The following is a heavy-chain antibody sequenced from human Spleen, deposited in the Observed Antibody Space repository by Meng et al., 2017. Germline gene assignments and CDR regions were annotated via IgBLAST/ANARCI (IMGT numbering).Heavy chain of an antibody. V-gene: IGHV4-34*01. CDR2: ISHSGST. CDR3: ARGLWFGVIPDY. J-gene: IGHJ4*01. D-gene: IGHD3-10*01. Sequence: QVQPQEWGTGLLKPSEPLSLTCACSDGSFRGSYWSWIRQSPGKGLEWIGEISHSGSTDYSPSLKSRVAISVDTSKNQFSLKLSSVTAADTAVYYCARGLWFGVIPDYWGHGTLVTVSS. CDR1: DGSFRGSY.